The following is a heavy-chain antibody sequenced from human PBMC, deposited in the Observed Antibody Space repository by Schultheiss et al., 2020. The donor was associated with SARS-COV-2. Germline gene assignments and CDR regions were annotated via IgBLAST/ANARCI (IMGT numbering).Heavy chain of an antibody. Sequence: ASVKVSCKASGYTFTGYGISWVRQAPGQGLEWMGWINPNSGGTNYAQKFQGRVTMTRDTSISTAYMELSRLRSDDTAVYYCARDWYSSSWYSNYYGMDVWGQGTTVTVSS. CDR2: INPNSGGT. V-gene: IGHV1-2*02. CDR3: ARDWYSSSWYSNYYGMDV. J-gene: IGHJ6*02. CDR1: GYTFTGYG. D-gene: IGHD6-13*01.